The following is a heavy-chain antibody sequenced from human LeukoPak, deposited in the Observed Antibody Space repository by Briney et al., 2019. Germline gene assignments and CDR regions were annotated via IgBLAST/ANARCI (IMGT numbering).Heavy chain of an antibody. CDR3: ARDHLSIVGAALDY. Sequence: GGSLRLSCAASGFTFSSYAMSWVRQAPGKGLEWVSYISSSSSTIYYADSVKGRFTISRDNAKNSLYLQMNSLRAEDTAVYYCARDHLSIVGAALDYWGQGTLVTVSS. CDR1: GFTFSSYA. CDR2: ISSSSSTI. D-gene: IGHD1-26*01. J-gene: IGHJ4*02. V-gene: IGHV3-48*01.